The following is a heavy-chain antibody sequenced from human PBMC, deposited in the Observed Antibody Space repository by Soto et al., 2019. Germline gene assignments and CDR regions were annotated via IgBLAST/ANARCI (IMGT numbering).Heavy chain of an antibody. CDR2: IKQDGSEK. CDR1: GFTFSSYW. D-gene: IGHD3-3*01. Sequence: SLRLSCAASGFTFSSYWMSWVRQAPGKGLEWVANIKQDGSEKYYVDYVKGRFTISRDNAKNSLYLQMNSLRAEDTAVYYCASDIPFFGAVLRYYYSRMVVWGPGTMVTVFS. J-gene: IGHJ6*02. CDR3: ASDIPFFGAVLRYYYSRMVV. V-gene: IGHV3-7*03.